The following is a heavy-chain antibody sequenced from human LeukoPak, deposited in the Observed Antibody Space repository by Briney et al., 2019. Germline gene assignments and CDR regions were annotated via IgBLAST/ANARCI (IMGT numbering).Heavy chain of an antibody. CDR2: IIPIFGSS. D-gene: IGHD6-13*01. CDR3: ARHSSSSYYYYMDV. CDR1: GGTFNNYA. V-gene: IGHV1-69*06. J-gene: IGHJ6*03. Sequence: SVKVSCKASGGTFNNYAINWVRQAPGQGLEWMGGIIPIFGSSNYEQNFQGRVTIVADKSTTTAYMELSSLRSEDTAVYYCARHSSSSYYYYMDVWGKGTTVTVSS.